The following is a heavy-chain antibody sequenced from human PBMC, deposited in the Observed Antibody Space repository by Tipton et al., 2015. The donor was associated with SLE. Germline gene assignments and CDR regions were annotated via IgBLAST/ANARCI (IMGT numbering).Heavy chain of an antibody. Sequence: VQLVQSGGGLVKPGGSLRLSCAASGFTFSSYSMNWVRQAPGKGLEWVSSISSSSSYIYYADSVKGRFTISRDNAKNSLYLQMNSLRAEDTAVYYCAREPGIAAAGTGYWGQGTLVTVSS. V-gene: IGHV3-21*01. CDR3: AREPGIAAAGTGY. J-gene: IGHJ4*02. D-gene: IGHD6-13*01. CDR2: ISSSSSYI. CDR1: GFTFSSYS.